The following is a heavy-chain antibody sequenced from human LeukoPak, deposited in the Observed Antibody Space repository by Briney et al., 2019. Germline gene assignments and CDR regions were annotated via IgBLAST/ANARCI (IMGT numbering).Heavy chain of an antibody. CDR2: ISDDGSNK. CDR1: GFTFSAYG. D-gene: IGHD3-22*01. J-gene: IGHJ4*02. V-gene: IGHV3-30*18. Sequence: GGSLRLSCVASGFTFSAYGMHWVRQAPGKGLEWVAVISDDGSNKYYVDSVKGRFTISRDNSKNTLYLQMNSLRAEDTAVYYCAKDQYYYDSSGPSDYWGQGTLVTVSS. CDR3: AKDQYYYDSSGPSDY.